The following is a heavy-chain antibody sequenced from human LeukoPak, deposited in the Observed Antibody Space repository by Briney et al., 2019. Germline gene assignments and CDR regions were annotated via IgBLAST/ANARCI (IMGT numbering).Heavy chain of an antibody. Sequence: GGSLRLSCVISGFTFSSYSMNWVRQAPGKGLDWVSYISSSSGAIYYADSVRGRFTISRDNAKNSLYMQMNSLRDEDTAVYYCARGYSYEGSWGQGTLVTVSS. CDR2: ISSSSGAI. CDR3: ARGYSYEGS. V-gene: IGHV3-48*02. CDR1: GFTFSSYS. D-gene: IGHD5-18*01. J-gene: IGHJ5*02.